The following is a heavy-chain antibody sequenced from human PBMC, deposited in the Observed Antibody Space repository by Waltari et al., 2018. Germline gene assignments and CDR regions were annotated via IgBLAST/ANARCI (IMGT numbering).Heavy chain of an antibody. Sequence: QVQLQESGPGLVQPSETLSLTCTVVGGSISSYSGSWIRPRAGKGLEWIGRIYTSGSTNYNPSLKSRVTMSVGTSKNQFSLKLSSVTAADTAVYYCARDTYGSGSYYEWDYYYYMDVWCKGTTVTVSS. CDR2: IYTSGST. D-gene: IGHD3-10*01. CDR3: ARDTYGSGSYYEWDYYYYMDV. CDR1: GGSISSYS. J-gene: IGHJ6*03. V-gene: IGHV4-4*07.